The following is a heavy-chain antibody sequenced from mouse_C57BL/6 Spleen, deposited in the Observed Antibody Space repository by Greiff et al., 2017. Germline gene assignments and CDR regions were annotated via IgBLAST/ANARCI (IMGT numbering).Heavy chain of an antibody. CDR3: AMGLNFDY. J-gene: IGHJ2*01. Sequence: EVKLMESEGGLVQPGSSMKLSCTASGFTFSDYYMAWVRQVPEKGLEWVANINYDGSSTYYLDSLKSRFIISRDNAKNILYLQMSSLKSEDTATYYCAMGLNFDYWGQGTTLTVSS. CDR1: GFTFSDYY. D-gene: IGHD4-1*01. CDR2: INYDGSST. V-gene: IGHV5-16*01.